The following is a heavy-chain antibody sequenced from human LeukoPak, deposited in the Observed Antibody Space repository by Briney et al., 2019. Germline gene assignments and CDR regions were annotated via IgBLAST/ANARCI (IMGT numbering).Heavy chain of an antibody. D-gene: IGHD6-13*01. J-gene: IGHJ4*02. CDR3: ARGRIAAAGAIDY. CDR1: GYTFTGFY. V-gene: IGHV1-2*02. CDR2: INPRNGGS. Sequence: GASVKVSCKASGYTFTGFYIHWVRQAPGQGLEWMAWINPRNGGSHSAQKFKGRVTLTRDTSISTAYMEMRKLTSDDTAFYYCARGRIAAAGAIDYWGQGARVTVSS.